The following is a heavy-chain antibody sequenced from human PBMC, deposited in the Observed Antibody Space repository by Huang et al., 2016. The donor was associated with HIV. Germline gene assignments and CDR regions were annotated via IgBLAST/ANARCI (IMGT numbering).Heavy chain of an antibody. J-gene: IGHJ6*02. CDR3: ARDAVEFGDYYYGLDV. CDR2: IIPILGNP. V-gene: IGHV1-69*18. Sequence: QVQLVQSGAEVKKPGSSVKVSCKASGGTFSSHAFIWVRQVPGQGLEWMGSIIPILGNPKYAQKFQGGVTITAVESTSTVFMEMSSLRYEDSAAYYCARDAVEFGDYYYGLDVWGQGTTVTVSS. D-gene: IGHD2-21*01. CDR1: GGTFSSHA.